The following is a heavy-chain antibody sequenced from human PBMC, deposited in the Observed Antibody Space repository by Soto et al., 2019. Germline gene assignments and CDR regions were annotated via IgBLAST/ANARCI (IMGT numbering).Heavy chain of an antibody. CDR1: GGSVSGATHY. Sequence: QVQLQESGPGLVKPSETLSLTCTVSGGSVSGATHYWNWIRQPPGKGMEVIGNIPYSGSANYNPSLGSRVSLTIGTAQYSLRLNSVTAADTAVYYCARGKLRRSASSGYYSVDTWGQGILVTVSS. V-gene: IGHV4-61*01. J-gene: IGHJ5*02. D-gene: IGHD3-22*01. CDR3: ARGKLRRSASSGYYSVDT. CDR2: IPYSGSA.